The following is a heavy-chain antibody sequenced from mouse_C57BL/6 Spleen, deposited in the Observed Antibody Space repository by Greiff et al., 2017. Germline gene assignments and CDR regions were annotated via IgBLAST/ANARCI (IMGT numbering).Heavy chain of an antibody. D-gene: IGHD1-1*01. CDR2: IYPGSGNT. Sequence: VQLQESGAELVRPGASVKLSCKASGYTFTDYYINWVKQRPGQGLEWIARIYPGSGNTYYNEKFKGKATLTAEKSSSTAYMQLSSLTSEDSAVXFCATTPHYYGTNPHYIDYWGQGTTRTVSS. CDR1: GYTFTDYY. CDR3: ATTPHYYGTNPHYIDY. J-gene: IGHJ2*01. V-gene: IGHV1-76*01.